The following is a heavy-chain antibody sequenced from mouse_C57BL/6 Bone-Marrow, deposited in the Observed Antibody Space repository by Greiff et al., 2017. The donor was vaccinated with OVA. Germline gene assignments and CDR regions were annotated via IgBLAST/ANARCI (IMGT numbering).Heavy chain of an antibody. CDR2: INPNNGGT. J-gene: IGHJ2*01. V-gene: IGHV1-26*01. CDR1: GYTFTDYY. CDR3: ARSTYYFDY. Sequence: EVKLQQSGPELVQPGASVKISCKASGYTFTDYYMNWVKQSHGKSLEWIGDINPNNGGTSYNQKFKGKATLTVDKSSSTAYMELRSLTSEDSAVYYCARSTYYFDYWGRGTTLTVSS.